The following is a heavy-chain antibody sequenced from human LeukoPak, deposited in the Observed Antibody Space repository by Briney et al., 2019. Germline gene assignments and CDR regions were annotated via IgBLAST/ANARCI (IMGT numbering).Heavy chain of an antibody. CDR3: ARIWSDCSSTSCYRRLYYFDY. CDR1: GFTFSDYY. CDR2: ISSSGSTI. D-gene: IGHD2-2*02. J-gene: IGHJ4*02. Sequence: GGSLRLSCAASGFTFSDYYMSWIRQAPGKGLEWVSYISSSGSTIYYADSVKGRFTISRDNAKNSLYLQMNSLRAEDTNVYYCARIWSDCSSTSCYRRLYYFDYWGQGTLVTVSS. V-gene: IGHV3-11*04.